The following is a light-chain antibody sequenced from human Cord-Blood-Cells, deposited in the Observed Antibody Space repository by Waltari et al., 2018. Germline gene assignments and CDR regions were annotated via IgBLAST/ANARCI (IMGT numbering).Light chain of an antibody. CDR3: QQSYSTPPT. Sequence: DIQMTQSPSSLSASVGDRVTITCRASQSISSYLNWDQQKPGKAPKLLIYAASSLQSGVPSRFSGSGSVTDFTLTISSLQPEDFATYYCQQSYSTPPTFGQGTKVEIK. V-gene: IGKV1-39*01. CDR1: QSISSY. CDR2: AAS. J-gene: IGKJ1*01.